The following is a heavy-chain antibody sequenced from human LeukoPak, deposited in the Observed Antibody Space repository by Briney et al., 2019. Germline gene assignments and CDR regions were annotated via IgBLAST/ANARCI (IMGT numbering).Heavy chain of an antibody. D-gene: IGHD3-16*01. J-gene: IGHJ4*02. V-gene: IGHV3-30*02. Sequence: GGSLRLSCAASGFTFSSYAMHWVRQAPGKGLEWVTFIRYDGSNKYYAESVKGRFTISRDNSKNTLYLQMNSLRAEDTAVYYCARRTRSQAWGIDYWGQGTLVTVSS. CDR2: IRYDGSNK. CDR3: ARRTRSQAWGIDY. CDR1: GFTFSSYA.